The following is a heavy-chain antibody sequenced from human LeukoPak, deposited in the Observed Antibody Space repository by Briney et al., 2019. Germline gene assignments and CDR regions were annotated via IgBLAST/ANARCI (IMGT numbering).Heavy chain of an antibody. J-gene: IGHJ4*02. V-gene: IGHV4-4*07. CDR1: GGSISSYY. CDR3: ARVSPGGNSDY. D-gene: IGHD4-23*01. Sequence: SETLSLTCTVSGGSISSYYWSWIRQPPGKGLEWIGRIYSSGSTNYNPSLKSRVTMSVDMSRNQFSLKLSSVTTADTAVYYCARVSPGGNSDYLGQGTLVTVSS. CDR2: IYSSGST.